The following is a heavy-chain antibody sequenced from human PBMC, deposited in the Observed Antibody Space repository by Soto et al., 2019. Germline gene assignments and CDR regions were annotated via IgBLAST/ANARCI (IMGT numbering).Heavy chain of an antibody. CDR1: GFTFSSYA. Sequence: GGSLRLSCAASGFTFSSYAMSWVRQAPGKGLEWVSAISGSGVSTYYADSVKGRFTISRDNSKNTLYLQMNSLRAEDTAVYYCAKSHLPYGGNSDAFDMWGPGTMVTV. CDR3: AKSHLPYGGNSDAFDM. CDR2: ISGSGVST. J-gene: IGHJ3*02. D-gene: IGHD4-17*01. V-gene: IGHV3-23*01.